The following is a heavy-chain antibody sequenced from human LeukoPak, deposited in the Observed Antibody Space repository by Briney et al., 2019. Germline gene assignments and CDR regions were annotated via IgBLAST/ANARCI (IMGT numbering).Heavy chain of an antibody. D-gene: IGHD6-6*01. V-gene: IGHV3-48*01. CDR3: ARGGGTIAARFRTKPDAFDI. J-gene: IGHJ3*02. Sequence: GGSLRLSCAASGFTFSSYSMNWVRQAPGKGLVWVSYIGNTGSTTYYADSVKGRFTISRDNAKNSLYLQMNSLRAEDTAVYYCARGGGTIAARFRTKPDAFDIWGQGTMVTVSS. CDR2: IGNTGSTT. CDR1: GFTFSSYS.